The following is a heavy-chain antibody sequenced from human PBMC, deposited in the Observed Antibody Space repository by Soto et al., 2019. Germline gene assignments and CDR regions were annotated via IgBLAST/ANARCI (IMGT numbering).Heavy chain of an antibody. J-gene: IGHJ3*02. V-gene: IGHV3-23*01. Sequence: EVQLLESGGGLVQPGGSLRLSCAASGFTFSSYAMSWVRQAPWKGLEWVSAISGSGGSTYYADSVKGRFTISRDNSKNKRYLEMNNMRAEDTDVYYAEKGWTLAVDGPRQHAFEIWGQGKMVTVSS. CDR2: ISGSGGST. CDR3: EKGWTLAVDGPRQHAFEI. CDR1: GFTFSSYA. D-gene: IGHD6-19*01.